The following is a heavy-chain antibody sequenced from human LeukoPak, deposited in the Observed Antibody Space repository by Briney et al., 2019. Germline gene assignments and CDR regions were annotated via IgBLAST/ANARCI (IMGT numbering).Heavy chain of an antibody. J-gene: IGHJ4*02. Sequence: GGSLRLSCAASGFTFSSYSMNWVRQAPGKGLEWVSYISSSSSTIYYADSVKGRFTISRDNAKNSLYLQMNSLRAEDTAVYYCARVIDYYDSSGPFDYWGQGTLVTVSS. CDR3: ARVIDYYDSSGPFDY. D-gene: IGHD3-22*01. CDR1: GFTFSSYS. CDR2: ISSSSSTI. V-gene: IGHV3-48*04.